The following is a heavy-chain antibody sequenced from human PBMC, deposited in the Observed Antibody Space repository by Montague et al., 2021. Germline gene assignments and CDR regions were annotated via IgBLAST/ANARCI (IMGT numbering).Heavy chain of an antibody. CDR2: INHGTT. J-gene: IGHJ5*02. Sequence: SETLSLTCTVSGDSISSNYFWCWVRQPSGKGLEWFGEINHGTTSYSPSLTGRLTVSMDTSKNQFSLKLSSVTAADTAIYYCSVGSESAWELLHHWGQGILVTVSS. CDR1: GDSISSNYF. D-gene: IGHD1-26*01. V-gene: IGHV4-4*02. CDR3: SVGSESAWELLHH.